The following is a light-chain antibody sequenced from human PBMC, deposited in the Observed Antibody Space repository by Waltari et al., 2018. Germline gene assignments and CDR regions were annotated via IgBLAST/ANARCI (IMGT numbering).Light chain of an antibody. J-gene: IGKJ1*01. CDR3: QEYVNLPAT. V-gene: IGKV3-20*01. CDR2: DTS. Sequence: EILLTQSPAALFLSAGDRATLSCRASQSVRRSLTWYQQKPGQAPRLLIYDTSTRATGIPDRFSGSGSGTDFSLTISRLEPEDFAVYYCQEYVNLPATFGQGTKVEIK. CDR1: QSVRRS.